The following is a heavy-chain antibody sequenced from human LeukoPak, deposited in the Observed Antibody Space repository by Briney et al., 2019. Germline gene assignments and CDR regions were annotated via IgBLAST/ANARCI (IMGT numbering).Heavy chain of an antibody. J-gene: IGHJ4*02. V-gene: IGHV4-39*02. CDR2: IYYSGST. CDR3: ARESVWPGELWNDY. Sequence: SSETLSLTCTVSGGSISSSSYYWGWIRQPPGKGLEWIGSIYYSGSTYYNPSLKCRVTISVDTSKNQFSLKLSSVTAADTAVYYCARESVWPGELWNDYWGQGTLVTVSS. CDR1: GGSISSSSYY. D-gene: IGHD3-10*01.